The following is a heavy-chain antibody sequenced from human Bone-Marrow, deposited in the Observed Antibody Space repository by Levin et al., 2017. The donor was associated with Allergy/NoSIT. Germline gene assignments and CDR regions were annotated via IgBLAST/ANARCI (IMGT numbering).Heavy chain of an antibody. CDR3: TRHSQSAYCGGDCYVY. CDR1: GFTFSGSA. CDR2: IRSKANSYAT. D-gene: IGHD2-21*01. J-gene: IGHJ4*02. Sequence: KVSCAASGFTFSGSAMHWVRQASGKGLEWVGRIRSKANSYATAYAASVKGRFTISRDDSKNTAYLQMNSLKTEDTAVYYCTRHSQSAYCGGDCYVYWGQGTLVTVSS. V-gene: IGHV3-73*01.